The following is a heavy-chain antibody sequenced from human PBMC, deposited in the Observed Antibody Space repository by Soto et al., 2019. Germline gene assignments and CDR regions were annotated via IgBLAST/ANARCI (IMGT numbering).Heavy chain of an antibody. CDR1: GFTFSSYA. V-gene: IGHV3-30-3*01. J-gene: IGHJ1*01. CDR2: ISYDGSNK. D-gene: IGHD6-19*01. Sequence: QPGGSLRLSCAASGFTFSSYAMHWVRQAPGKGLEWVAVISYDGSNKYYADSVKGRFTISRDNSKNTLYLQMNSLRAEDTAVYYCARESPWIAVAGTASFQHWGQGTLVTVSS. CDR3: ARESPWIAVAGTASFQH.